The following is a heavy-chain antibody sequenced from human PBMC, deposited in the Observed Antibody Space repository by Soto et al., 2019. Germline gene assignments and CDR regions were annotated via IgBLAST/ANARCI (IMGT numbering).Heavy chain of an antibody. J-gene: IGHJ3*02. Sequence: SETLSLTCSVSGDSITTYYWHWIRQPPGKGLEWIGYIHYSGSTNYNPSLKSRVTISVDRSKNQFSLNLNSVTVADTAVYYCASHPVVTAWFGAFHIWGQGTMVTVSS. V-gene: IGHV4-59*01. CDR3: ASHPVVTAWFGAFHI. CDR1: GDSITTYY. CDR2: IHYSGST. D-gene: IGHD2-21*02.